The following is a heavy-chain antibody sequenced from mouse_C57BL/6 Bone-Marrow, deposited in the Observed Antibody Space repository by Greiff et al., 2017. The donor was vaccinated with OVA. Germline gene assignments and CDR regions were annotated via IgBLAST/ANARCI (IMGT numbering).Heavy chain of an antibody. CDR2: INPNNGGT. CDR3: AREDVITTVVPL. V-gene: IGHV1-22*01. CDR1: GYTFTDYN. Sequence: EVQLQQSGPELVKPGASVKMSCKASGYTFTDYNMHWVKQSHGKSLEWIGYINPNNGGTSYNQKFKGKATLTVNKSSSTAYMELRSLTSEDSAVYYCAREDVITTVVPLWGQGTTLTVSS. J-gene: IGHJ2*01. D-gene: IGHD1-1*01.